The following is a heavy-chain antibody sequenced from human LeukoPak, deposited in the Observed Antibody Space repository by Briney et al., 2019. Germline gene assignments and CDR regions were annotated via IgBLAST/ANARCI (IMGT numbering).Heavy chain of an antibody. CDR1: GYTFTSYG. Sequence: ASVKVSCKASGYTFTSYGISWVRQAPGQGLEWMGWISAYNGNTNYAQKLQGRVTMTTDTSTSTAYMELRSLRSDDTAVYYCASNTYSSGRRPPRVPCYYMDVWGKGTTVTISS. CDR3: ASNTYSSGRRPPRVPCYYMDV. CDR2: ISAYNGNT. J-gene: IGHJ6*03. D-gene: IGHD6-19*01. V-gene: IGHV1-18*01.